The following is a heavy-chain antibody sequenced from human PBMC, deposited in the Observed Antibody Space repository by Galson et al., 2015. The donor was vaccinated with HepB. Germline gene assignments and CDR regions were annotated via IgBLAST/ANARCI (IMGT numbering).Heavy chain of an antibody. D-gene: IGHD2-2*01. CDR2: ISWDGSST. J-gene: IGHJ4*02. V-gene: IGHV3-43*01. CDR1: GFTFDDYS. CDR3: GKPRVPDALILGLWERAEISD. Sequence: SLRLSCAASGFTFDDYSMHWVRQAPGKGLEWVSLISWDGSSTYFADSVKGRFTASRDNSKNSLYLQMNSLRTEDTALYYCGKPRVPDALILGLWERAEISDWGQGTLVTVSS.